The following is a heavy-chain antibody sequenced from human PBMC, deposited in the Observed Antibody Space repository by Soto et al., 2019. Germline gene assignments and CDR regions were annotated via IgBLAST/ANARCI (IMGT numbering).Heavy chain of an antibody. V-gene: IGHV2-70*04. D-gene: IGHD3-10*01. CDR1: GFSLRTTGMR. J-gene: IGHJ4*02. CDR2: IDWDDDK. CDR3: ARTAGYYRGRHFDF. Sequence: SGPTLVNPTQTLTLTCTFSGFSLRTTGMRVSWIRQPPGKALEWLARIDWDDDKFYSTSLKTRLTISKDTSENQVVLTMTNMDPVDAATYYCARTAGYYRGRHFDFWGQGTLVTVSS.